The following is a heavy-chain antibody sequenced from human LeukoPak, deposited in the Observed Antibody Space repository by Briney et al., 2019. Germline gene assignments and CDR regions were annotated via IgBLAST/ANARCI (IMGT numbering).Heavy chain of an antibody. Sequence: PVRSLRLSCAASGFTVSGTHMSWVRQAPGKGLEWVSAMYTGGTTYYSDSVEGRFTISRDTSKNTLYLQMDSLRVEDTAVYYCARDQATSGGGLDSWGQGTLVTVSS. V-gene: IGHV3-53*01. CDR3: ARDQATSGGGLDS. J-gene: IGHJ4*02. D-gene: IGHD3-16*01. CDR1: GFTVSGTH. CDR2: MYTGGTT.